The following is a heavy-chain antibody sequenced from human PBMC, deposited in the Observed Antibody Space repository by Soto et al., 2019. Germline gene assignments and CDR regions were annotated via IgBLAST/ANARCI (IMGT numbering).Heavy chain of an antibody. Sequence: SETLSLTCTVSGGSLRSTSYYWGWIRQPPGKGLEWIGNVYYSGSTNYNPPLKSRVTISVDTSKNQFSLKLSSVTAADTAVYYCARGRRLLTGGNNWFDPWGQGTLVTVSS. CDR2: VYYSGST. CDR1: GGSLRSTSYY. D-gene: IGHD7-27*01. CDR3: ARGRRLLTGGNNWFDP. J-gene: IGHJ5*02. V-gene: IGHV4-39*07.